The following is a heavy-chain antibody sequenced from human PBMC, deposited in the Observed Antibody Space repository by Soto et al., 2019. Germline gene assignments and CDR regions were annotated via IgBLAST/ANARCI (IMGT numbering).Heavy chain of an antibody. D-gene: IGHD6-13*01. CDR1: GGSVSTGVHY. Sequence: QVQLQESGPGLVKPSETLSLTCTVSVSGGSVSTGVHYWSWIRQPPGKGLEWIGYIYYSGSTNYNPSLKSRVTISVDTSKNQFSLKLTSVTAADMAVYYCARGYYSSWYWFDRWGRGTLVTVSS. CDR3: ARGYYSSWYWFDR. J-gene: IGHJ2*01. CDR2: IYYSGST. V-gene: IGHV4-61*08.